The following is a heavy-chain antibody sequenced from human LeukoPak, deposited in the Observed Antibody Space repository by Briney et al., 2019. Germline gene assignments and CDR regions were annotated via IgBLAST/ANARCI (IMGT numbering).Heavy chain of an antibody. J-gene: IGHJ3*02. Sequence: ASVKVSCKTSGYTFISYYMHWVRQAPGQGLEWMGIINPSGGSTSYAQKFQGRVTMTRDTSTSTVYMELNNLRSEDMAVYYCARPQGGSGYPNDAFDIWGQGTMVTVSS. V-gene: IGHV1-46*01. CDR2: INPSGGST. CDR1: GYTFISYY. D-gene: IGHD3-22*01. CDR3: ARPQGGSGYPNDAFDI.